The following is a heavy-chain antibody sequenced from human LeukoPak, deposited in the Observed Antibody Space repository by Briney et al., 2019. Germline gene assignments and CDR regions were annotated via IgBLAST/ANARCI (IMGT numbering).Heavy chain of an antibody. J-gene: IGHJ5*02. CDR1: GYTFTSYA. D-gene: IGHD5-12*01. V-gene: IGHV1-69*13. Sequence: SVKVSCKASGYTFTSYAMNWVRQAPGQGLEWMGGIIPIFGTANYAQKFQGRVTITADESTSTAYMELSSLRSEDTAVYYCARGGKSGYDYWFDPWGQGTLVTVSS. CDR2: IIPIFGTA. CDR3: ARGGKSGYDYWFDP.